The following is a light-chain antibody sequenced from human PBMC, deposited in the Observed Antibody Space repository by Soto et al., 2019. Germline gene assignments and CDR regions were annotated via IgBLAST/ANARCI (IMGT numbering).Light chain of an antibody. Sequence: QSVLTQSPSASASLGASVKLTCTLSSGHSSYTIAWHQQQPEKGPRYLMNLNSDGSHTKGDGIPDRFSGSSSGAERYLTIASLQSEDEADYYCQTWATCIRVFGGGTKLTVL. J-gene: IGLJ3*02. CDR3: QTWATCIRV. CDR2: LNSDGSH. CDR1: SGHSSYT. V-gene: IGLV4-69*01.